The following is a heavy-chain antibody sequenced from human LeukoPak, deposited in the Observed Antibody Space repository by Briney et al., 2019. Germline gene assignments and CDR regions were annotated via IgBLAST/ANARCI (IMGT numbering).Heavy chain of an antibody. V-gene: IGHV4-34*01. J-gene: IGHJ5*02. CDR3: ARVGRGYDFWSGYTEPQNWFDP. D-gene: IGHD3-3*01. CDR2: INHSGST. CDR1: GGSFSGYY. Sequence: SETLSLXCAVYGGSFSGYYWSWIRQPPGKELEWIGEINHSGSTNYNPSLKSRVTISVDTSKNQFSLKLSSVTAADTAVYYCARVGRGYDFWSGYTEPQNWFDPWGQGTLVTVSS.